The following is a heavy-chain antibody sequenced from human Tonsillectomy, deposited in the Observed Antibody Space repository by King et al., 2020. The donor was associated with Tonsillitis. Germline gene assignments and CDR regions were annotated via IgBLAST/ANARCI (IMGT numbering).Heavy chain of an antibody. V-gene: IGHV3-23*01. D-gene: IGHD1-26*01. J-gene: IGHJ4*02. CDR3: ASLGDGELGLEPFDS. Sequence: VQLQESGGGLVQPGRSLRLSCAASGFTFSSYAMSWVRQAPGKGLEWVSGINPSGYSTYYADSVRGRFTISRDNSKNTLYLQLNSLRAEDTALYYCASLGDGELGLEPFDSWGQGTPVTVSS. CDR1: GFTFSSYA. CDR2: INPSGYST.